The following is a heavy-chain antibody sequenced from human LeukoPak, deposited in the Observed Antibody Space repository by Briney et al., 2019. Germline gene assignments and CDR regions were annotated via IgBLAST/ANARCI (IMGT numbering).Heavy chain of an antibody. D-gene: IGHD3-3*01. CDR1: GGSFSGYY. CDR3: ARVCGITIFGVVGPYYYYGMDV. V-gene: IGHV4-34*01. Sequence: PSETLSLTCAVYGGSFSGYYWSWIRQPPGKGLEWIGEINHSGSTNYNPSLKSRVTISVDTSKNQFSLKPSSVTAADTAVYYCARVCGITIFGVVGPYYYYGMDVWGQGTTVTVSS. CDR2: INHSGST. J-gene: IGHJ6*02.